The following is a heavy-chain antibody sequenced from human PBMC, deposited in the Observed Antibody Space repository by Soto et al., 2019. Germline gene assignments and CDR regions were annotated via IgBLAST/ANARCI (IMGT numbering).Heavy chain of an antibody. D-gene: IGHD3-10*01. CDR1: GGTFNTYA. CDR2: IIPIFGIK. J-gene: IGHJ4*02. V-gene: IGHV1-69*01. CDR3: AKEAGDN. Sequence: QMQLVQSGAEVKERGSSVKISGKTSGGTFNTYALTWVRQAPGQVLEWIGGIIPIFGIKNVAQRFQGRVTINSDASLTTAYMEMNSLRSVETAVYYCAKEAGDNWGQGTLVIVAS.